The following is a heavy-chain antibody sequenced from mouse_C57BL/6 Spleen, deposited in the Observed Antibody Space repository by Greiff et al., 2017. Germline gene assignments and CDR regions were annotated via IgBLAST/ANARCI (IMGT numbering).Heavy chain of an antibody. Sequence: DVMLVESGGGLVQPKGSLKLSCAASGFTFNTYAMHWVRQAPGKGLEWVARIRSKSSNYATYYADSVKDRFTISRDDSQSMLYLQMNNLKTEDTAMYYCVRDENYSNCYAMDYWGQGTSVTVSS. CDR1: GFTFNTYA. D-gene: IGHD2-5*01. CDR2: IRSKSSNYAT. CDR3: VRDENYSNCYAMDY. J-gene: IGHJ4*01. V-gene: IGHV10-3*01.